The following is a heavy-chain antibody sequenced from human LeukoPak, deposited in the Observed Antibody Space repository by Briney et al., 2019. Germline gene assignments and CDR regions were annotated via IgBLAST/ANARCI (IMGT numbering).Heavy chain of an antibody. CDR3: ARHMTVTYDAFDI. J-gene: IGHJ3*02. Sequence: PSQTLSLTCTVSGGSISSGSYYWSWIRQPPGKGLEWIGYIYYSGSTKYNPSLKSRVTISVDTSERQFSLKLSSVTAADTAAYYCARHMTVTYDAFDIWGQGTMVTVSS. CDR2: IYYSGST. V-gene: IGHV4-61*01. CDR1: GGSISSGSYY. D-gene: IGHD3-22*01.